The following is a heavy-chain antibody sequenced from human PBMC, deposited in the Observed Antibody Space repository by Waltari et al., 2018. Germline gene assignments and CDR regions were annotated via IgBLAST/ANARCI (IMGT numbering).Heavy chain of an antibody. CDR2: INKDGTET. D-gene: IGHD6-19*01. Sequence: EAQQVESGGDLVQPGGSLRLSGVVSGFTLSNYWLRWVRQAPGKGLEWVANINKDGTETYYVDSVRGRFTISKDDAKNSVYLQMNSLKVEDTAVYYCIRDYGSPYWGQGTLVTVSS. J-gene: IGHJ4*02. CDR1: GFTLSNYW. V-gene: IGHV3-7*03. CDR3: IRDYGSPY.